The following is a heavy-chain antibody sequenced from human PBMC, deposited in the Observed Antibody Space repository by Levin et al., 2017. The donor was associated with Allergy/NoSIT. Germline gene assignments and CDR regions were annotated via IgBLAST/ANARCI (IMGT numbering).Heavy chain of an antibody. Sequence: GGSLRLSCAASGFTFSSYGMHWVRQAPGKGLEWVAVISYDGSNKYYADSVKGRFTISRDNSKNTLYLQMNSLRAEDTAVYYCAKVLEAMDTAMNFYFDYWGQGTLVTVSS. J-gene: IGHJ4*02. CDR1: GFTFSSYG. CDR2: ISYDGSNK. CDR3: AKVLEAMDTAMNFYFDY. V-gene: IGHV3-30*18. D-gene: IGHD5-18*01.